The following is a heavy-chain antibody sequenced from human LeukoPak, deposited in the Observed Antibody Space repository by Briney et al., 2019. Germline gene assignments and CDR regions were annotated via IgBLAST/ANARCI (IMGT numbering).Heavy chain of an antibody. CDR1: GFTFSSYS. Sequence: GGSLRLSCAASGFTFSSYSMNWVRQAPGKGLEWVSSISSSSSYIYYADSVKGRFTISRDNAKNSLYLQMNSLRAEDTAVYYCARGMEDVLLWFGELWYYFDYWGQGTLVTVSS. V-gene: IGHV3-21*01. CDR2: ISSSSSYI. CDR3: ARGMEDVLLWFGELWYYFDY. D-gene: IGHD3-10*01. J-gene: IGHJ4*02.